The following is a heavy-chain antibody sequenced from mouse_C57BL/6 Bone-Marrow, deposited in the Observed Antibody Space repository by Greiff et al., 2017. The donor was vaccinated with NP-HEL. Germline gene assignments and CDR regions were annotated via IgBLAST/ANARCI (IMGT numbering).Heavy chain of an antibody. CDR1: GFSLTSYG. CDR2: IWSGGST. J-gene: IGHJ2*01. CDR3: ARASHPTVVAHFDY. D-gene: IGHD1-1*01. Sequence: QVQLQQSGPGLVQPSQSLSITCTVSGFSLTSYGVHWVRQSPGTGLEWLGVIWSGGSTDYNAAFISRLSISKDNSKSQVFFKMNSLQADDTAIYYCARASHPTVVAHFDYWGQGTTLTVSS. V-gene: IGHV2-2*01.